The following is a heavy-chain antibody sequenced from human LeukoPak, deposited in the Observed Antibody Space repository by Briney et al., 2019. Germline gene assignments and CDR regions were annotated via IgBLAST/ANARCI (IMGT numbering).Heavy chain of an antibody. Sequence: ASETLSLTCAVSGGSISSSNYWSWIRQPPGKGLEWFGEINHSGSTNYNPSLKSRVTISVDTSKNQFSLKLSSVTAADTAVYYCARVYRYCSGGSCLLDNGMDVWGQGTTVTVSS. D-gene: IGHD2-15*01. CDR1: GGSISSSNY. J-gene: IGHJ6*02. CDR2: INHSGST. CDR3: ARVYRYCSGGSCLLDNGMDV. V-gene: IGHV4-4*02.